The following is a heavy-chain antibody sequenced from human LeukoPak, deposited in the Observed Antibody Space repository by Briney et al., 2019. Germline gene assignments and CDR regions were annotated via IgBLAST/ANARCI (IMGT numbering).Heavy chain of an antibody. J-gene: IGHJ6*03. V-gene: IGHV1-18*01. CDR3: ANVAKGRYFFYYMDV. Sequence: ASGKLSCKASGHSSTTFGITWGRQAPGPGRGWIGWIRPYTSHRKYADKFQGRVTMTTDTSTTTSSMELRSLRSDDTAAYFCANVAKGRYFFYYMDVWGKGTTVTVS. CDR2: IRPYTSHR. CDR1: GHSSTTFG. D-gene: IGHD2-15*01.